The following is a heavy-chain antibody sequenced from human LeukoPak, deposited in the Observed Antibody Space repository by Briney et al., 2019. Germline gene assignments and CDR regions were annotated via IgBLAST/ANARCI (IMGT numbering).Heavy chain of an antibody. D-gene: IGHD3-3*01. V-gene: IGHV3-11*01. CDR1: GFTFSDYY. Sequence: PGGSLRLSCAASGFTFSDYYMSWIRQAPGKGLEWVSYISSSGSTIYYADSVKGRFTISRDNAKNSLYLQMNSLRAEVTAVYYCARGEYDFWSGSYYFDYWGQGTLVTVSS. J-gene: IGHJ4*02. CDR3: ARGEYDFWSGSYYFDY. CDR2: ISSSGSTI.